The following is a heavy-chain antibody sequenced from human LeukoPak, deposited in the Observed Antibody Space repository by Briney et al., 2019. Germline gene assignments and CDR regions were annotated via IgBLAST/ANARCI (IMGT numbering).Heavy chain of an antibody. D-gene: IGHD1-26*01. Sequence: GASLKVSCKASGYTFTGYYMHWVRQAPGQGLEWMGWINPNSGGTNYAQKFQGWVTMTRDTSISTAYMELSRLRSDDTAVYYCARGGVVGATYFDYWGQGTLVTVSS. CDR1: GYTFTGYY. V-gene: IGHV1-2*04. J-gene: IGHJ4*02. CDR3: ARGGVVGATYFDY. CDR2: INPNSGGT.